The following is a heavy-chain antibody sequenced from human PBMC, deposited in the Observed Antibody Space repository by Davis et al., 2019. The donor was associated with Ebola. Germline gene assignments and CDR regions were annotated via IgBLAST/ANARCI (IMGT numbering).Heavy chain of an antibody. V-gene: IGHV3-23*01. D-gene: IGHD5-18*01. CDR3: AKDRNSNGGNYYFDY. CDR1: GFTFSSYA. J-gene: IGHJ4*02. Sequence: GESLKISCAASGFTFSSYAMHWVRQAPGKGLEWVSAISGSGGSTYYADSVKGRFTIPRDNPKNTRYLQMNSRRAEDTAVYYCAKDRNSNGGNYYFDYWGQGTLVTVSS. CDR2: ISGSGGST.